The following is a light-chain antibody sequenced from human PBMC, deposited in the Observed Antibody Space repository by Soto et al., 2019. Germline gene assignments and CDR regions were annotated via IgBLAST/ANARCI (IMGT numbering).Light chain of an antibody. CDR3: NSYTSSSTLDVV. Sequence: QSALTLPASVSGSPGQSITISCTGTSSDVGDYKYVSWYQQHPGKAPKLMIYDASNRPSGVSHRFSGSKSGNTASLTISGLQAEDEADYYCNSYTSSSTLDVVFGGGTKLTVL. CDR2: DAS. J-gene: IGLJ2*01. CDR1: SSDVGDYKY. V-gene: IGLV2-14*01.